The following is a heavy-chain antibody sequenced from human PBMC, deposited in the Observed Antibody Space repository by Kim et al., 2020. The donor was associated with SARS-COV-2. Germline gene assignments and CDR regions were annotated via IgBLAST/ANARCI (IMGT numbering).Heavy chain of an antibody. CDR3: AKDHPSSGWPTFDL. D-gene: IGHD6-19*01. CDR2: ITKFDGRT. Sequence: GGSLRLSCAASGYSVETSAMSWVRQAPEGGLEWISAITKFDGRTYYGDSVRCRFTISRDNSKNTVFLQMDSLRAEDTGLYYCAKDHPSSGWPTFDLWGQG. CDR1: GYSVETSA. V-gene: IGHV3-23*01. J-gene: IGHJ4*02.